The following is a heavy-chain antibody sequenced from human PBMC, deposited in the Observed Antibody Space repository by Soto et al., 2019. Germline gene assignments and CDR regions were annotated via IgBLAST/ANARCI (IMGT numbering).Heavy chain of an antibody. CDR1: GFTFSSSA. V-gene: IGHV3-23*01. Sequence: EVHLLESGGGLVQPGGSLRLSCAASGFTFSSSAMSWVRQAPGKGLEWVSAIGASGDDTYYADSVKGRFTISRDNSKYTRHLQKNRLGADDTAVYYCASPGLRWYPYCYENWGQGALVTVAS. D-gene: IGHD3-22*01. CDR2: IGASGDDT. CDR3: ASPGLRWYPYCYEN. J-gene: IGHJ4*02.